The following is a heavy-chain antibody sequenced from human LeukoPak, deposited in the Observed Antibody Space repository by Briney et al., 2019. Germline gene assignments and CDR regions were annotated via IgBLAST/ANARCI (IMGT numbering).Heavy chain of an antibody. V-gene: IGHV5-51*01. CDR2: IYPGDSDT. CDR1: GSSFTSYW. Sequence: GESLQISCKGSGSSFTSYWIGWVRQMPGKGLEWMGIIYPGDSDTRYSPSFQGQVTISADKSISTAYLQWSSLKASDTAMYYCARHSWRGYSYAGIDYWGQGTLVTVSS. J-gene: IGHJ4*02. D-gene: IGHD5-18*01. CDR3: ARHSWRGYSYAGIDY.